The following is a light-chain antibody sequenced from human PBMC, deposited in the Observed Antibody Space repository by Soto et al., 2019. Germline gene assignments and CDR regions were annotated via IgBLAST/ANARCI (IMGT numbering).Light chain of an antibody. Sequence: QSALTQPASVSGSPGQSITISCTGTSSDVGGYNYVSWYQQHPGKAPKLMIYEVSNRPSGVSNRFSGSKSGNTASLTISGLQAEDEADHYCSSYTSSSTYVFGTGTKV. J-gene: IGLJ1*01. V-gene: IGLV2-14*01. CDR1: SSDVGGYNY. CDR3: SSYTSSSTYV. CDR2: EVS.